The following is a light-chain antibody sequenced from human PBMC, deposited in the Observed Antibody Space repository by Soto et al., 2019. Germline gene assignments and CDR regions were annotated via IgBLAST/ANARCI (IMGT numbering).Light chain of an antibody. J-gene: IGKJ1*01. Sequence: DIQVTQSPSTLSASVGDRVSITCRASQSITGWLAWYQQKPGKAPNLLIFGVSRLQSGVPSRFSGSGSGTDFTLTISSLQPEDFATYFCQQSYNTPWTFGQGTKVDI. CDR3: QQSYNTPWT. CDR1: QSITGW. V-gene: IGKV1-39*01. CDR2: GVS.